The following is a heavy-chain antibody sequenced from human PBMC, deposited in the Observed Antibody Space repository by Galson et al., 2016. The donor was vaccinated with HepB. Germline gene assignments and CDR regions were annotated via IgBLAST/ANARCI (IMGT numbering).Heavy chain of an antibody. CDR1: GYTFNSYG. Sequence: SVKVSCKASGYTFNSYGISWVRQAPGQGLEWMGWINAYNGHTNYAQKLQDRATMTTDTSTSTAYMELRSLRSDDTAVYYCARCGTTWSFDFWGQGTLVTVSS. J-gene: IGHJ4*02. CDR2: INAYNGHT. V-gene: IGHV1-18*04. CDR3: ARCGTTWSFDF. D-gene: IGHD6-13*01.